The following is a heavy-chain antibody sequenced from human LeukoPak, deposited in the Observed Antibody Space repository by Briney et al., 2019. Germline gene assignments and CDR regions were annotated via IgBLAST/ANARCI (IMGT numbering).Heavy chain of an antibody. CDR3: ASTYKQWLVPLDY. J-gene: IGHJ4*02. CDR1: GYTFTGYY. CDR2: INPNSGDT. Sequence: ASVKVSCKASGYTFTGYYMHWVRQAPGQGLEWMGWINPNSGDTNYAQKFQGRVTMTRDTSISTAYMELSRLRSDDTAVYYCASTYKQWLVPLDYWGQGTLVTVSS. V-gene: IGHV1-2*02. D-gene: IGHD6-19*01.